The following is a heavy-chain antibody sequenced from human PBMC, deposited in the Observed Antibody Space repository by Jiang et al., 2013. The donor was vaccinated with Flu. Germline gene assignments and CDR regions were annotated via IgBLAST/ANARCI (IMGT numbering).Heavy chain of an antibody. D-gene: IGHD3-16*01. Sequence: GAEVKKPGESLKISCKGSGYSFTSYWIGWVRQMPGKALEWMGIIYPGDSDTRYSPSFQGQVTISVDKSISTAYLQWSSLKASDTAMYYCARPRRLRDDTSSHWKAFDIWGQGTMVTVSS. CDR1: GYSFTSYW. J-gene: IGHJ3*02. CDR3: ARPRRLRDDTSSHWKAFDI. CDR2: IYPGDSDT. V-gene: IGHV5-51*03.